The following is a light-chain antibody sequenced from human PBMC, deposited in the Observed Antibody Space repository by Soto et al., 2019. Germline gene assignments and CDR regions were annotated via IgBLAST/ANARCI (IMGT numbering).Light chain of an antibody. V-gene: IGKV4-1*01. Sequence: DIVMTQSPDSLAVSLGERATINCKSSQSVLYSSNNKNYLAWYQQKPGQPPKLLIYWASTRESGVPDRFSGSGSGTDFTLTISSLQAEDVAVYYCQQYYSTPQTWTCGQGTKVEIK. CDR3: QQYYSTPQTWT. CDR2: WAS. CDR1: QSVLYSSNNKNY. J-gene: IGKJ1*01.